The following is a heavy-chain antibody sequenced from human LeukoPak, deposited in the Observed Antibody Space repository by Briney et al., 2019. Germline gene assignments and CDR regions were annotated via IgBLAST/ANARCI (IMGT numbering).Heavy chain of an antibody. CDR2: LYTSGST. CDR3: ARTYCTNGVCYFNWFDP. V-gene: IGHV4-4*07. CDR1: GGSISSYY. Sequence: SETLSLTCTVSGGSISSYYWSCIRQPAGKGLEWIGRLYTSGSTSYNPSLKSRVTMSVDTSKNQFSLKLSSVNAADTAVYYCARTYCTNGVCYFNWFDPWGQGTLVTVSS. J-gene: IGHJ5*02. D-gene: IGHD2-8*01.